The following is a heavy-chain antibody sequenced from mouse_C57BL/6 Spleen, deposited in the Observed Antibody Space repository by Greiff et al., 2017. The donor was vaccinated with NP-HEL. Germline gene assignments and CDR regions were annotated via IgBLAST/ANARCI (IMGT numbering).Heavy chain of an antibody. CDR2: INPGSGGT. J-gene: IGHJ1*03. CDR1: GYAFTNYL. Sequence: QVQLQQSGAELVRPGTSVKVSCKASGYAFTNYLIEWVKQRPGQGLEWIGVINPGSGGTNYNEKFKGKATLTADKSSSTAYMQLSSLTSEDSAVYVCARYYYGSSFYWYFDVWGTGTTVTVSS. V-gene: IGHV1-54*01. D-gene: IGHD1-1*01. CDR3: ARYYYGSSFYWYFDV.